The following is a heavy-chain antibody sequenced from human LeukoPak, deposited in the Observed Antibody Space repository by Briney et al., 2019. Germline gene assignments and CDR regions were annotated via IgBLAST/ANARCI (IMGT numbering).Heavy chain of an antibody. D-gene: IGHD2-15*01. CDR3: ARLWGYCSGGSCYSTPY. CDR2: IGSSGSTI. J-gene: IGHJ4*02. CDR1: GFTFSRYS. V-gene: IGHV3-48*02. Sequence: GGSLRLSCAASGFTFSRYSMNWVRQAPGKGPEWVSYIGSSGSTIYYADSVKGRFTISRDNAKNSLYLQMNSLRDEDTAVYYCARLWGYCSGGSCYSTPYWGQGTLVTVSS.